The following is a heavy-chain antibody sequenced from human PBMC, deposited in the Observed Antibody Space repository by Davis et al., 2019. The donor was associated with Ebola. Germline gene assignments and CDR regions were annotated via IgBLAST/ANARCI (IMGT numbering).Heavy chain of an antibody. CDR1: GFTFSTYW. Sequence: GESLKISCAASGFTFSTYWMHWVRQLPGKGLVWVSRINTDGDNTSYADSVKGRFTISRDNAKNSLYLQMNSLRAEDTAVYYCARCNGGACYSNTFNGMDVWGQGTTVTVSS. V-gene: IGHV3-74*01. CDR3: ARCNGGACYSNTFNGMDV. D-gene: IGHD2-15*01. CDR2: INTDGDNT. J-gene: IGHJ6*02.